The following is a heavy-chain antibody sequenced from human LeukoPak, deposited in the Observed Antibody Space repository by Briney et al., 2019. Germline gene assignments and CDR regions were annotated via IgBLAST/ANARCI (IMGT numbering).Heavy chain of an antibody. CDR2: IYYSGST. CDR1: GGSISSGGYY. D-gene: IGHD3-22*01. Sequence: SETLPLTCTVSGGSISSGGYYWSWIRQHPGKGLEWIGYIYYSGSTYYNPSLKSRVTISVDTSKNQFSLKLSSVTAADTAVYYCASRRSDSSGPIDYWGQGTLVTVSS. J-gene: IGHJ4*02. CDR3: ASRRSDSSGPIDY. V-gene: IGHV4-31*03.